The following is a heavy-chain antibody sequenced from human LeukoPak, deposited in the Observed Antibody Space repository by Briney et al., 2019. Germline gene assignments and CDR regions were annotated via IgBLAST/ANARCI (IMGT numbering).Heavy chain of an antibody. V-gene: IGHV4-34*01. CDR1: GGSFSGYY. Sequence: SETLSLTCAVYGGSFSGYYWSWIRQPPGKGLEWIGEINHSGSTNYNPSLKSRVTISVDTSKNQFSLKLSSVTAADTAVYYCASATRDYAYDYWGQGTLVTVSS. D-gene: IGHD4-17*01. J-gene: IGHJ4*02. CDR2: INHSGST. CDR3: ASATRDYAYDY.